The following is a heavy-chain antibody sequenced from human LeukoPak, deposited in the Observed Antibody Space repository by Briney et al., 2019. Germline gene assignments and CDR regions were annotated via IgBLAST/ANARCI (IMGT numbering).Heavy chain of an antibody. Sequence: SETLSLTCTVSGGSISSYYWSWIRQPPGKGLEWIGYIYYSGSTNYNPSLKSRVTISVDTSKNQFSLKLSSVTAADTAVYYCARDRSSELDYWGQGTLVTVSS. CDR2: IYYSGST. CDR1: GGSISSYY. D-gene: IGHD1-26*01. CDR3: ARDRSSELDY. V-gene: IGHV4-59*01. J-gene: IGHJ4*02.